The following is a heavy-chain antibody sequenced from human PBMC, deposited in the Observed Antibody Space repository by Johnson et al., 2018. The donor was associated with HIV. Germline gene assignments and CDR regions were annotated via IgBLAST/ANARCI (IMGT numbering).Heavy chain of an antibody. Sequence: VQLVESGGGLVQPGRSLRLSCAASGFTFDDYAMHWVRQAPGKGLEWVSGISWNSGSIGYADSVKGRFTISRDNSKNTLYLQMNSLRTEDTALYYCYTSSFEAAFDIWGQGTVVTVSS. V-gene: IGHV3-9*01. CDR2: ISWNSGSI. J-gene: IGHJ3*02. CDR3: YTSSFEAAFDI. CDR1: GFTFDDYA. D-gene: IGHD6-6*01.